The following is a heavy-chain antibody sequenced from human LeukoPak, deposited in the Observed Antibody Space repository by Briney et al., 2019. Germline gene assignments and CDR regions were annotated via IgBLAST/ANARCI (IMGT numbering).Heavy chain of an antibody. CDR3: ARDYGSGWSDDAFDI. D-gene: IGHD6-19*01. CDR1: GFTFSSYS. Sequence: PGGSLRLSCAASGFTFSSYSMNWVRQAPGKGLEWVSSISSSSSYIYYADSVKGRFTISRDNAKNSLYLQMNSLRAEDTAVYYCARDYGSGWSDDAFDIWGQGTMVTVSS. CDR2: ISSSSSYI. J-gene: IGHJ3*02. V-gene: IGHV3-21*01.